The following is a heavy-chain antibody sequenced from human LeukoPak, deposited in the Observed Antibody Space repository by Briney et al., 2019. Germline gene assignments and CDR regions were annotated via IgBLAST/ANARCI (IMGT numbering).Heavy chain of an antibody. CDR3: ARDGVGATQYLLVY. V-gene: IGHV1-2*02. D-gene: IGHD1-26*01. J-gene: IGHJ4*02. CDR2: INPNSGGT. CDR1: GYTFTGYY. Sequence: ASVKVSCKASGYTFTGYYMHWARQAPGQGLEWMGWINPNSGGTNYAQKFQGRVTMTRDTSISTAYMELSRLRSDDTAVYYCARDGVGATQYLLVYWGQGTLVTVSS.